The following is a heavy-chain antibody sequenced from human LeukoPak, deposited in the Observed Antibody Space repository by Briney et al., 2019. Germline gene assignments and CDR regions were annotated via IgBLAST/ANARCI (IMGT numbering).Heavy chain of an antibody. J-gene: IGHJ4*02. D-gene: IGHD2-21*02. V-gene: IGHV3-7*01. CDR2: IKQDGSEK. CDR3: ARGAGVVTAEDFDY. Sequence: GGSLRLSCAASGFTFSRYRMNWVRQAPGKGLEWVANIKQDGSEKYYVDSVKGRFTISRDNAKNSLFLQMNSLRAEDTAVYYRARGAGVVTAEDFDYWGQGTLVTVSS. CDR1: GFTFSRYR.